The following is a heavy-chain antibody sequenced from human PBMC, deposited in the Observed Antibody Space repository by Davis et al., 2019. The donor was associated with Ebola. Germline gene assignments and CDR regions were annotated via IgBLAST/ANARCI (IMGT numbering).Heavy chain of an antibody. D-gene: IGHD2-21*01. Sequence: GESLKISCAASGFTFSSYWMSWVRQAPGKGLEWVANIKQDGSEKYYVDSVKGRFTISRDNAKNSLYLQMNSLRAEDTAVYYRARDLISNWYFDLWGRGTLVTVSS. V-gene: IGHV3-7*01. CDR1: GFTFSSYW. CDR2: IKQDGSEK. J-gene: IGHJ2*01. CDR3: ARDLISNWYFDL.